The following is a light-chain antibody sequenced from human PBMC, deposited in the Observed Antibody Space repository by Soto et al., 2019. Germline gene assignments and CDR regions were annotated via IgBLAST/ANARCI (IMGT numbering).Light chain of an antibody. CDR3: QQYGSSPLT. CDR2: GAS. CDR1: EFIISSY. V-gene: IGKV3-20*01. Sequence: EIVLSQSPGTLSLSPGERATLSCRASEFIISSYLAWFQQKPGQAPRLLIYGASSRATGIPDRFSGSGSGTDFTLTISRLGPEDLAVYYCQQYGSSPLTFGPGTKVDMK. J-gene: IGKJ3*01.